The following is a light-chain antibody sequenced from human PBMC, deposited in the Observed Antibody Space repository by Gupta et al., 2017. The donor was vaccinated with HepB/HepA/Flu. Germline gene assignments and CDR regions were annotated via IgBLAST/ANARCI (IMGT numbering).Light chain of an antibody. V-gene: IGKV2-30*01. CDR1: QCLGYSDANTY. CDR3: KQSNNCPRT. CDR2: NVS. Sequence: VVLTKSPLSLPVTLEQPASISCRSSQCLGYSDANTYLNWFQQRPGQSPRHLIYNVSNRESGVPYRFSGSGSGTDFTLNISRVEAEDFGVYYCKQSNNCPRTFGRGTXVEIK. J-gene: IGKJ4*01.